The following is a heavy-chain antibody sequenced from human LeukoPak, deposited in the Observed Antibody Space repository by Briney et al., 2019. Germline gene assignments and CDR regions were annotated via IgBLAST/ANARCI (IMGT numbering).Heavy chain of an antibody. CDR2: IYYSGST. CDR3: ARDEVAGIDY. J-gene: IGHJ4*02. D-gene: IGHD6-19*01. CDR1: GGSISSYY. Sequence: SETLSLTCTVSGGSISSYYWSWIRQPPGKGLEWIGYIYYSGSTNYNPSLKSRVTISVDTSKNQFSLKLSSVTAADTAVYYCARDEVAGIDYWGQGTLVTVSS. V-gene: IGHV4-59*01.